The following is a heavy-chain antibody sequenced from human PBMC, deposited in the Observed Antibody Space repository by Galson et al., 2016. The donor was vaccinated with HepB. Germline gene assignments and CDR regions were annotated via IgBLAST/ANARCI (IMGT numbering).Heavy chain of an antibody. CDR3: VRKSTTGSGNSFEM. V-gene: IGHV3-74*01. Sequence: SLRLSCAASGFTFSTYWMHWVRQAPGKGLEWVSRINSDGSSTTYADSVKGRFTVSRDNARNTLYLQISSLRVEDTAVYYGVRKSTTGSGNSFEMWGQGTMVTVSS. D-gene: IGHD1-14*01. J-gene: IGHJ3*02. CDR1: GFTFSTYW. CDR2: INSDGSST.